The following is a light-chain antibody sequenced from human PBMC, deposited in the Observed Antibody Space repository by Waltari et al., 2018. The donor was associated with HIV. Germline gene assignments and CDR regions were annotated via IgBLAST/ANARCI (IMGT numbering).Light chain of an antibody. Sequence: DIVMTQSPDSLAVSLGERATINCKSSQSVLYSSNNKNYLAWYQQKPGQPPKLLIYWASTRESGVPDRFSGSGSGTDFTLTISSLQAEDVAVHYCQQYYSTQGTFGQGTKVEIK. CDR1: QSVLYSSNNKNY. CDR2: WAS. V-gene: IGKV4-1*01. CDR3: QQYYSTQGT. J-gene: IGKJ1*01.